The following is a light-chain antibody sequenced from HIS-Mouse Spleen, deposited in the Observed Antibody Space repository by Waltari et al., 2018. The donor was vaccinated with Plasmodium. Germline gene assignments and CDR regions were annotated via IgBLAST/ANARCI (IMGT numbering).Light chain of an antibody. CDR3: YSTDSSGNHRV. V-gene: IGLV3-10*01. CDR2: EDS. CDR1: ALTKKY. J-gene: IGLJ3*02. Sequence: SYELPQPPSVSVSPGQTARITCSGDALTKKYTYWSQQKSGQAPGLVIYEDSKRPSGIPERFSGSSSGTMATLTISGAQVEDEADYYCYSTDSSGNHRVFGGGTKLTVL.